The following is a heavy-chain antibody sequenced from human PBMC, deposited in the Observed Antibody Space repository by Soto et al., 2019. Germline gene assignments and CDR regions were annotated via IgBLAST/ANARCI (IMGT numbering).Heavy chain of an antibody. CDR3: ARVRTIERATIGCFGP. Sequence: QVQLVQSGAEVKKPGSSVKVSCKASGDTFSSYAISWVRQAPGHGLEWMGGIIPIFGTANYAQKFQGRVTIIEDESTSTAYMEMSSLRSEDTAVYYCARVRTIERATIGCFGPWGEGTLVTVSS. V-gene: IGHV1-69*01. CDR1: GDTFSSYA. CDR2: IIPIFGTA. J-gene: IGHJ5*02. D-gene: IGHD1-26*01.